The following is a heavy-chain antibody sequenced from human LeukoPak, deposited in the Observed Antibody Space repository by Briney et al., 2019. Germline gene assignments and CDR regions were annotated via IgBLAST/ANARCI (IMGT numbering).Heavy chain of an antibody. Sequence: GGSLRLSCAAPGFTFSSYEMNWVRQAPGKGLEWVSYISSSGSTIYYADSVKGRFTISRDNAKNSLYLQMNSLGAEDTAVYYCARGKQLDYYGMDVWGKGTTVTVSS. D-gene: IGHD6-13*01. CDR2: ISSSGSTI. CDR3: ARGKQLDYYGMDV. CDR1: GFTFSSYE. J-gene: IGHJ6*04. V-gene: IGHV3-48*03.